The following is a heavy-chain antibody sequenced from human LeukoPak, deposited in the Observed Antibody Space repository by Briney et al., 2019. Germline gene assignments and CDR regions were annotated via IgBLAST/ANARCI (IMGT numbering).Heavy chain of an antibody. CDR1: GGSISGYY. CDR3: ARVARLHSRWYFDL. V-gene: IGHV4-59*01. D-gene: IGHD4-11*01. Sequence: SETLSLTCTVSGGSISGYYWSWIRQPPGKGLEWIGYIYYSGSTNYNPSLKSRVTISVDTSKNQFSLKLSSVTAADTAVYYCARVARLHSRWYFDLWGRGTLVTVSS. J-gene: IGHJ2*01. CDR2: IYYSGST.